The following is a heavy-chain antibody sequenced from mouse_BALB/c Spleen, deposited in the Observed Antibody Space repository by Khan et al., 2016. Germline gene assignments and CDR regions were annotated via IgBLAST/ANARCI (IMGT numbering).Heavy chain of an antibody. J-gene: IGHJ4*01. CDR3: ASAWYSMDY. CDR1: GYTFSNYW. CDR2: ILPGSDRT. D-gene: IGHD2-1*01. Sequence: QVQLQQSGAELMKPGASVKISCKATGYTFSNYWIEWVKQRPGHGLEWIGEILPGSDRTNYNEKFKGKATFTADTSSNTASMQLSSLTSEDTAVYYGASAWYSMDYWLQRTSVTVSS. V-gene: IGHV1-9*01.